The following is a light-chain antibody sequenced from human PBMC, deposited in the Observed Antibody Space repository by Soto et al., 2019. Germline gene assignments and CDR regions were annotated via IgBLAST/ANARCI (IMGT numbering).Light chain of an antibody. CDR2: KVS. CDR1: ESLVHSDGIAY. CDR3: MQGTHWPIT. V-gene: IGKV2-30*02. J-gene: IGKJ5*01. Sequence: DVVMTQSPLSLPVTLGQPASISCRSSESLVHSDGIAYFSWFQQRPGRSPRRLIYKVSNRDSGVPARFSGSGSGTDFALKISRVEAEDVGVYYCMQGTHWPITFGQGTRLEI.